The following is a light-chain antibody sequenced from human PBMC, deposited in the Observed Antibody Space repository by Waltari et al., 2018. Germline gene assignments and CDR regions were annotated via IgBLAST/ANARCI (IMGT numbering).Light chain of an antibody. CDR2: NNS. Sequence: SYVLTQPPSVSVAPGKTARVTCGGHNIGSKRVHWYQQRPGQAPVLVISNNSDRPSGIPARFSGSNSENTATLTISRVEAGDEADYYCQVWDHSGIDTYVFGAGTKVTVL. CDR1: NIGSKR. J-gene: IGLJ1*01. CDR3: QVWDHSGIDTYV. V-gene: IGLV3-21*04.